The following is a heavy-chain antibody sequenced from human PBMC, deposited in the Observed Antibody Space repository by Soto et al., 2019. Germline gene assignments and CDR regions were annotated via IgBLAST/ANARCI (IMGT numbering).Heavy chain of an antibody. CDR2: INTYNGNT. Sequence: QVQLVQSGAEVKNPGASVKVSCKASGYNFTRYGIGWARQAPGQGLEWMGWINTYNGNTNYAQNVQGRVTLTTDTSTSTAYMDLRSLRSNDTAIYYCAMVDVYVTPSPQDVWGQGTTVIVSS. J-gene: IGHJ6*02. D-gene: IGHD3-16*01. V-gene: IGHV1-18*01. CDR3: AMVDVYVTPSPQDV. CDR1: GYNFTRYG.